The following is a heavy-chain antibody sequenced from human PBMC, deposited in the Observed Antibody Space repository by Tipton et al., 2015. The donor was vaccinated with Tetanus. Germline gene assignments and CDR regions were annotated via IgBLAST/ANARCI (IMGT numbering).Heavy chain of an antibody. CDR1: GLFFKNAW. CDR3: TTSGIVGSGNRVDY. Sequence: SLRLSCATSGLFFKNAWMHWVRQAPGKGLEWVGRIKSKTDSGTTDYAARVKDRFSISRDDSKDTLFLQMNSLKTEDTAVYFCTTSGIVGSGNRVDYWGRGPLVVVSS. CDR2: IKSKTDSGTT. D-gene: IGHD1-26*01. J-gene: IGHJ4*02. V-gene: IGHV3-15*07.